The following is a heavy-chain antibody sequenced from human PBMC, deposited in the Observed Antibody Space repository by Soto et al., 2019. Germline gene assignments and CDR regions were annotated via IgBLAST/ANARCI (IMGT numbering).Heavy chain of an antibody. CDR1: GFTVSSNY. Sequence: PGGSLRLSCAASGFTVSSNYMSWVRQAPGKGLEWVSVIYSGGSTYYADSVKGRFTISRHNSKNTLYLQMNSLRAEDTAVYYCARAGDCSSTSCYAPFDYWGQGTLVTVSS. CDR2: IYSGGST. CDR3: ARAGDCSSTSCYAPFDY. V-gene: IGHV3-53*04. D-gene: IGHD2-2*01. J-gene: IGHJ4*02.